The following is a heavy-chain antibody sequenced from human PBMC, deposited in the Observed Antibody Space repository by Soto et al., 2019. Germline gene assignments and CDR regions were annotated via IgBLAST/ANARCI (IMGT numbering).Heavy chain of an antibody. CDR2: IYRSGSA. CDR1: GGSISSGGYS. CDR3: ARVPDV. V-gene: IGHV4-30-2*01. J-gene: IGHJ6*02. Sequence: QLQLQESGSGLVKPSQTLSLTCAVSGGSISSGGYSWSWIRQPPGKGLEWIGYIYRSGSAYYSPSLKSRVTISLDWSKNEFSLKLSSVSAADTAVYYCARVPDVWGQGTTVTVS.